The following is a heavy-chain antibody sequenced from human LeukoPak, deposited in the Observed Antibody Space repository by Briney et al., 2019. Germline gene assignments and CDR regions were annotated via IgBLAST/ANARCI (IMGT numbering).Heavy chain of an antibody. Sequence: SETLSLTCTVSGGSISSYSWSWIRPPPGEGLEWTGYIYYSGSTNYNPSLKSRVTISVDTSKNQFSLKLSSVTAADTAVYYCARGTWSYGSGSSYFDYWGRGTLVTVSS. D-gene: IGHD3-10*01. CDR1: GGSISSYS. V-gene: IGHV4-59*01. CDR2: IYYSGST. CDR3: ARGTWSYGSGSSYFDY. J-gene: IGHJ4*02.